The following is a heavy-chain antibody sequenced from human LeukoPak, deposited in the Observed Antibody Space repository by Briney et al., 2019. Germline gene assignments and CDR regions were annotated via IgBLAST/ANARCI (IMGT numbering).Heavy chain of an antibody. CDR2: IKQDGSEK. D-gene: IGHD3-10*01. V-gene: IGHV3-7*03. CDR3: ARDRRLLWFGEKEYYFDY. Sequence: PGGSLRLSCAASGFTFSSYWMSWVRQAPGKGLEWVANIKQDGSEKYYVDSVKGRFTISRDNAKNSLYLQMNSLRAEDTAVYYCARDRRLLWFGEKEYYFDYWGQGTLVTVSS. CDR1: GFTFSSYW. J-gene: IGHJ4*02.